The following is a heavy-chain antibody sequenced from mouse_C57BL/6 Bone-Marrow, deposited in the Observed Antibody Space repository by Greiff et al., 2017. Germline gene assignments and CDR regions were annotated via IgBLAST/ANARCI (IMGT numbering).Heavy chain of an antibody. D-gene: IGHD4-1*01. CDR1: GFTFSDYG. J-gene: IGHJ4*01. V-gene: IGHV5-17*01. CDR3: ARKLGGAMDY. Sequence: DVMLVESGGGLVKPGGSLKLSCAASGFTFSDYGMHWVRQAPEKGLEWVAYISSGSSTISYADTVKGRFTISRDNAKNTLFLQMTSLRTEDTAMYYCARKLGGAMDYWGQGTSVTVSA. CDR2: ISSGSSTI.